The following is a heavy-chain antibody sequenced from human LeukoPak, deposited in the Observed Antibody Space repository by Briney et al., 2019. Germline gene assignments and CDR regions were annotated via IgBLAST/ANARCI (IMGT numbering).Heavy chain of an antibody. J-gene: IGHJ3*02. V-gene: IGHV4-34*01. CDR2: INHSGST. Sequence: PSETLSLTCAVYGGSFSGYYWSWIRQPPGKGLEWIGEINHSGSTNYSPSLKSRVTISVDTSKNQFSLKLSSVTAADTAVYYCARARPGGWLQLPEAFDIWGQGTMVTVSS. CDR3: ARARPGGWLQLPEAFDI. D-gene: IGHD5-24*01. CDR1: GGSFSGYY.